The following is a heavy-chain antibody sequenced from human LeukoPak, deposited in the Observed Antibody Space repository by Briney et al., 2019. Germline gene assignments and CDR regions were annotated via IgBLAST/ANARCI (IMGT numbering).Heavy chain of an antibody. V-gene: IGHV3-23*01. CDR1: GFTFSSYA. Sequence: PGGSLRLSCAASGFTFSSYAMSWVRQAPGKGLEWVSGTSGGSSSYAYSVKGRFTISRDNPRNTLYMQMNSLRAEDTALYYCAIMHRYYDGSGYWVQWGQGTLVTVSS. D-gene: IGHD3-22*01. CDR3: AIMHRYYDGSGYWVQ. J-gene: IGHJ4*02. CDR2: TSGGSS.